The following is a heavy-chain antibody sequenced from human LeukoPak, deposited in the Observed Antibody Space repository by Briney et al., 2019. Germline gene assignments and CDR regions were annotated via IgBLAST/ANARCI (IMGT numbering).Heavy chain of an antibody. Sequence: GGSLRLSCAASGFTFSSYGMHWVRQAPGKGLEWVAVIWYDGTNTYYADSVKGRFTISRDKSKNTLYLQMNSLRAEDTAVYYCARDFRSGGSCYPDAFDIWGQGTMVTVSS. CDR1: GFTFSSYG. D-gene: IGHD2-15*01. J-gene: IGHJ3*02. CDR2: IWYDGTNT. CDR3: ARDFRSGGSCYPDAFDI. V-gene: IGHV3-33*01.